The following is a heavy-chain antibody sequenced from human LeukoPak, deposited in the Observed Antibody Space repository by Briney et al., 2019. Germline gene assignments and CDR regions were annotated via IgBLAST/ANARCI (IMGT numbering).Heavy chain of an antibody. J-gene: IGHJ6*02. CDR3: ARGYCSGGSCSPWDV. V-gene: IGHV1-69*04. Sequence: SVKVSCKASGYTFTVYYMHWVRQAPGQGLEWMGRIIPILGIANYAQKFQGRVTITADKSTSTAYMELSSLRSEDTAVYYCARGYCSGGSCSPWDVWGQGTTVTVSS. CDR2: IIPILGIA. CDR1: GYTFTVYY. D-gene: IGHD2-15*01.